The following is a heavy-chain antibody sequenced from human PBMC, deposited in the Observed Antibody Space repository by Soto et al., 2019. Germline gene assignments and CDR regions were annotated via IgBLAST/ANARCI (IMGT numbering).Heavy chain of an antibody. CDR3: ARAPTPYSSSSVDYYYYYMDV. Sequence: ASVKVSCKASGYTFTSYDINWVRQATGQGLEWMGWMNPNSGNTGYAQKFQGRVTMTRNTSISTAYMELSSLRSEDTAVYYCARAPTPYSSSSVDYYYYYMDVWGKGTTVTVSS. CDR2: MNPNSGNT. V-gene: IGHV1-8*01. CDR1: GYTFTSYD. J-gene: IGHJ6*03. D-gene: IGHD6-6*01.